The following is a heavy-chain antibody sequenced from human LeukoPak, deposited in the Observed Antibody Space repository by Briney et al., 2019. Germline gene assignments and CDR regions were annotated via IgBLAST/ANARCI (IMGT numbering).Heavy chain of an antibody. V-gene: IGHV1-2*02. CDR2: INPNSGGT. CDR1: GGTFSSYA. Sequence: GASVNVSCKASGGTFSSYAISWVRQAPGQGLEWMGWINPNSGGTNYAQKFQGRVTMTRDTSISTAYMELSRLRSDDTAVYYCARDLSSSVINDYWGQGTLVTVSS. D-gene: IGHD6-6*01. CDR3: ARDLSSSVINDY. J-gene: IGHJ4*02.